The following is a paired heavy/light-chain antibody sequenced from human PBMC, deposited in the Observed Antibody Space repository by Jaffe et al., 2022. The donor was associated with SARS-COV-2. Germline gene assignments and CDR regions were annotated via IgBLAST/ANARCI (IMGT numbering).Light chain of an antibody. J-gene: IGKJ1*01. CDR3: QQYYSSHWT. V-gene: IGKV4-1*01. Sequence: DIVMTQSPDSLPVSLGERATIKCKSSQSVLHTSMNKSYLAWFQQKPGQPPKLLLYWASTRESGVPDRFSGSGSGTDFTLTISGLQAEDAAVYYCQQYYSSHWTFGQGTRVEI. CDR1: QSVLHTSMNKSY. CDR2: WAS.
Heavy chain of an antibody. Sequence: QITLKESGPTLVKPTQTLTLTCSISGFSVSTSGLGVAWIRQPPGKALEWLALIYWDDDKRYSPSLENRLTISKDNSKNLVVLRMTNMDPVDTATYYCARRRTLHCGGACSVLDQWGLGTLVTISS. V-gene: IGHV2-5*02. CDR3: ARRRTLHCGGACSVLDQ. D-gene: IGHD2-21*01. CDR1: GFSVSTSGLG. J-gene: IGHJ4*02. CDR2: IYWDDDK.